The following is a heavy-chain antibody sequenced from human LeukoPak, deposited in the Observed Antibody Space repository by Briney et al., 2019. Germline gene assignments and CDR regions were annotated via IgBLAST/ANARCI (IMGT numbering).Heavy chain of an antibody. J-gene: IGHJ5*02. Sequence: KGGESLKISCKGSGYSFTSYWIGWVRQMPGKGLEWMGIIYPGDSDTRYSPSFQGQVTISADKSIDTAYLQWSSLKASDTAIYYCARRSPTDWFDPWGQGTLDTVSS. CDR3: ARRSPTDWFDP. CDR1: GYSFTSYW. V-gene: IGHV5-51*01. CDR2: IYPGDSDT.